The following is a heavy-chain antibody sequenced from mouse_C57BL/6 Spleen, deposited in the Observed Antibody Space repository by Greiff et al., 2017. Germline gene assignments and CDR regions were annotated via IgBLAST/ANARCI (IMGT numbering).Heavy chain of an antibody. D-gene: IGHD2-12*01. V-gene: IGHV1-61*01. CDR2: IYPSDSET. CDR3: ARLRYFDY. Sequence: VKLQQSGAELVRPGSSVKLSCKASGYTFTSYWMDWVKQRPGQGLEWIGNIYPSDSETHYNQKFKDKATLTVDKSSSTAYMQLSSLTSEDSAVYYCARLRYFDYWGQGTTLTVSS. J-gene: IGHJ2*01. CDR1: GYTFTSYW.